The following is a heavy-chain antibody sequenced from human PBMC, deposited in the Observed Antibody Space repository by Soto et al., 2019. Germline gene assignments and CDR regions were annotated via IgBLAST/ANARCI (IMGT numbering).Heavy chain of an antibody. Sequence: SETLSLTCAVSGGSISSSNWWSWVRQPPGKGLEWIGEIYHSGSTNYNPSLKSRVTISVDKSKNQFSLKLSSVTAADTAVYYCARISGSHHYGMDVWGQGTTVTVS. J-gene: IGHJ6*02. CDR2: IYHSGST. CDR1: GGSISSSNW. CDR3: ARISGSHHYGMDV. V-gene: IGHV4-4*02. D-gene: IGHD1-26*01.